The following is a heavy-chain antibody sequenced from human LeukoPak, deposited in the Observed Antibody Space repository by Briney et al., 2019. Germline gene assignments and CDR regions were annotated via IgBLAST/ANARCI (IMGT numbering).Heavy chain of an antibody. CDR3: AKQPYNYYCLDV. D-gene: IGHD2-21*01. CDR2: IVGDSSKT. CDR1: GLTFHDYA. V-gene: IGHV3-23*01. Sequence: GGSLRLSCAISGLTFHDYAMTWVRQAPGKGLEWVSTIVGDSSKTYYADSVKGRFTISRDNSNYMLFLHMNNLRAEDTAIYYCAKQPYNYYCLDVWGKGTTVTVSS. J-gene: IGHJ6*03.